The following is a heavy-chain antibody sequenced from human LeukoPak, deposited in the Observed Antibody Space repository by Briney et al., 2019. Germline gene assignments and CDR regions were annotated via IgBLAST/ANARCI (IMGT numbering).Heavy chain of an antibody. CDR2: IFHSGST. Sequence: SSETLSLTCTVSGASIIGPKWWNWVRLSPGKGMEWIGEIFHSGSTNYNPSLKSRVTISVDTSKNQFSLILTSVTDADTAVYYCATSSSWYRYDSWGQGTLVTVSS. CDR1: GASIIGPKW. J-gene: IGHJ4*02. D-gene: IGHD6-13*01. V-gene: IGHV4-4*02. CDR3: ATSSSWYRYDS.